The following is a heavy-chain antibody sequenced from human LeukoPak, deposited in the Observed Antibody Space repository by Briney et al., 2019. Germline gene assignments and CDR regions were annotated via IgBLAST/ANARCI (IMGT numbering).Heavy chain of an antibody. CDR3: ARDRGATNFDY. J-gene: IGHJ4*02. CDR2: INPSGGST. V-gene: IGHV1-46*03. CDR1: GYTFTCYY. Sequence: GASVKVSCKASGYTFTCYYMHWVRQAPGQGLEWMGIINPSGGSTSYAQKFQGRVTMTRDTSTSTVYMELSSLRSEDTAVYYCARDRGATNFDYWGQGTLVTVSS. D-gene: IGHD1-26*01.